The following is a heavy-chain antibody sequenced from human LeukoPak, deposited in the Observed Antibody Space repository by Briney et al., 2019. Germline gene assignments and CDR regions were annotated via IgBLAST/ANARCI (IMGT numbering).Heavy chain of an antibody. CDR3: ARPLVGDALDY. J-gene: IGHJ4*02. V-gene: IGHV3-33*01. CDR1: GFTFSRYG. Sequence: PGGSLRLSCAASGFTFSRYGMHWVRQAPGKGLEWVAVIWYDGSNEYYADSVKGRFTISRDNSKNTLHLQMNSLRAEDTAVYYCARPLVGDALDYWGQGTLVTVSS. D-gene: IGHD1-26*01. CDR2: IWYDGSNE.